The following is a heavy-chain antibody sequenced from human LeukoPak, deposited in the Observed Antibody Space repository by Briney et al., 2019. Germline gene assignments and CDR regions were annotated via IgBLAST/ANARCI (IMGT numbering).Heavy chain of an antibody. CDR2: IYPSGNT. CDR1: GGSMNNYY. CDR3: ARDYKYYDSGSYYDY. D-gene: IGHD3-10*01. V-gene: IGHV4-4*07. J-gene: IGHJ4*02. Sequence: SETLSLTCTVSGGSMNNYYWSWIRQPAGKGLEWIGRIYPSGNTYYNPSLKSRVTMSVDTSKNQFSLRLRSVTAADTALYYCARDYKYYDSGSYYDYWDQGTLVTVSS.